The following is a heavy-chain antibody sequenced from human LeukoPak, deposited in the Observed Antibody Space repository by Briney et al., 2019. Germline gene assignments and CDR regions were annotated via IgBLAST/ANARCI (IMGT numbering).Heavy chain of an antibody. J-gene: IGHJ6*02. CDR2: IYSSGST. CDR1: GGTISSYGYN. V-gene: IGHV4-31*03. Sequence: TLSLTCTVSGGTISSYGYNWSRIPQHPGQGLDWVGYIYSSGSTYYNPSLKSRVSLSADTTKNQFSLKLSSVTAADTAVYYCARDQVVVPTNTYGMDVWGQGTTVTVSS. CDR3: ARDQVVVPTNTYGMDV. D-gene: IGHD2-2*01.